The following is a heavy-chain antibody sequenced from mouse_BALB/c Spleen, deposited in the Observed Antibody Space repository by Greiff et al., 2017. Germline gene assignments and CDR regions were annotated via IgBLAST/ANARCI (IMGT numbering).Heavy chain of an antibody. CDR1: GYTFTDYN. V-gene: IGHV1-18*01. CDR2: INPNNGGT. CDR3: ARKYYRYDGGGAMDY. Sequence: VQLQQSGPELVKPGASVKIPCKASGYTFTDYNMDWVKQSHGKSLEWIGDINPNNGGTIYNQKFKGKATLTVDKSSSTAYMELRSLTSEDTAVYYCARKYYRYDGGGAMDYWGQGTSVTVSS. D-gene: IGHD2-14*01. J-gene: IGHJ4*01.